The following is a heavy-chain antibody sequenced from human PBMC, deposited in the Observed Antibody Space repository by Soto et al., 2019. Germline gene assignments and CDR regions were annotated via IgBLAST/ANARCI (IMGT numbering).Heavy chain of an antibody. Sequence: SQTLSLTCTVSGGSISSYYWSWIRQPPGKGLEWIGYIYYSGSTNYNPSLKSRVTISVDTSKNQFSLKLSSVTAADTAVYYCARHGYCSSTSCRYNNWFGPWG. CDR1: GGSISSYY. J-gene: IGHJ5*02. CDR2: IYYSGST. D-gene: IGHD2-2*01. CDR3: ARHGYCSSTSCRYNNWFGP. V-gene: IGHV4-59*08.